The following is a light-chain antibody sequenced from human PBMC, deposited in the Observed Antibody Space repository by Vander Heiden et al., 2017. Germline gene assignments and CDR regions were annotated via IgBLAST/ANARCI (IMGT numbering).Light chain of an antibody. CDR3: QQSYSVPWT. J-gene: IGKJ1*01. Sequence: DIRMTLSPSSLSASVGDRVTITCRASQPINSYLNWYQEKPGKAPNLLIYATSNMQSGVPSRFSGSGSGPDFTLTIRSVQPEDFATYFCQQSYSVPWTFGQGTKVEIK. CDR1: QPINSY. CDR2: ATS. V-gene: IGKV1-39*01.